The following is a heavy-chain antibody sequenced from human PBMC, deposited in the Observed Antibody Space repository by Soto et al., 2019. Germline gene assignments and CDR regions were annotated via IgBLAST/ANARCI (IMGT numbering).Heavy chain of an antibody. CDR3: AKRSGAGGHFDY. CDR1: GCNFSSYD. D-gene: IGHD2-15*01. Sequence: AGTLRLSCAASGCNFSSYDMGWVRQGPGKGLECVAVVSIGGSTDYADSVRGRFTISRDNSKNTLSLQMNSLTAEDTAVYFCAKRSGAGGHFDYWGQGALVTVSS. J-gene: IGHJ4*02. CDR2: VSIGGST. V-gene: IGHV3-23*01.